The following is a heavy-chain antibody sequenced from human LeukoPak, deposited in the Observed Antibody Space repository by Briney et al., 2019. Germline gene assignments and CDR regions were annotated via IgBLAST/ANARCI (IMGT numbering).Heavy chain of an antibody. D-gene: IGHD6-19*01. CDR2: ISTSGSTI. V-gene: IGHV3-11*01. CDR1: GFTFSDYY. Sequence: PGGSLRLSCAASGFTFSDYYMSWIRQAPGKGLEWVSYISTSGSTIYYADSVKGRFTISRDNAKNSLYLQMNSLRAEDTAVYYRAKLETYSSGWYVDYWGQGTLVTVSS. CDR3: AKLETYSSGWYVDY. J-gene: IGHJ4*02.